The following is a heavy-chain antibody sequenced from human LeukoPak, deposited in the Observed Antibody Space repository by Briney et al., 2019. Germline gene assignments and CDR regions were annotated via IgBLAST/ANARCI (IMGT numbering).Heavy chain of an antibody. D-gene: IGHD3-10*01. Sequence: SETLSLTCTVSGGSISSSSYYWGWIRQPPGRGLEWIGSIYYSGSTYYNPSLKSRVTISVDTSKNQFSLKLSSVTAADTAVYYCARRGRRDYYGSGSLWSQGTLVTVSS. CDR2: IYYSGST. CDR3: ARRGRRDYYGSGSL. J-gene: IGHJ1*01. V-gene: IGHV4-39*01. CDR1: GGSISSSSYY.